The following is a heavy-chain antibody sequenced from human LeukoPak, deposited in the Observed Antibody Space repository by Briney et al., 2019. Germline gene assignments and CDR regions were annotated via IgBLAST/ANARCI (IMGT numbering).Heavy chain of an antibody. V-gene: IGHV4-4*07. CDR3: ARESITAVLFDY. J-gene: IGHJ4*02. CDR1: GGPSSSYY. CDR2: ISTIGTT. D-gene: IGHD4-17*01. Sequence: SETLPLTCIVSGGPSSSYYWSWIRQSAGEGLQWMGRISTIGTTNYNPSLKSRVTMSVDMSRNKFSLQVSSVTAADTAVYYCARESITAVLFDYWGQGTLVTVSS.